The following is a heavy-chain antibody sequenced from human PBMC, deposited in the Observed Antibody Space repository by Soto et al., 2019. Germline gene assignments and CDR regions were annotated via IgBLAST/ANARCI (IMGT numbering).Heavy chain of an antibody. Sequence: EVQLLESGGGFVQPGGSLRLSCATSGFTFKDYAMSWVRQAPGKGLEWVSGISGSGGTTYYTDSVEGRFTIAKDFSKNTVYLQSTGLRLHDTSVGDCARTCTCVYRYYVDSWGQGALVTHSS. CDR3: ARTCTCVYRYYVDS. D-gene: IGHD2-21*01. CDR2: ISGSGGTT. CDR1: GFTFKDYA. J-gene: IGHJ4*02. V-gene: IGHV3-23*01.